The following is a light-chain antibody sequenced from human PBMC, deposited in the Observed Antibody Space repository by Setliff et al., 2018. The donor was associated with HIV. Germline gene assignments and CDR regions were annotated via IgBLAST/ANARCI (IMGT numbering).Light chain of an antibody. J-gene: IGLJ1*01. Sequence: ALAQPRSVSGSPGQSVTISCTGTASDIGNYNYVSWYQQHPDKVPKLIIYDVTKRPSGVPDRFSGSKSGNTASLTISGLQAEDEGDYYCCSYGGTSTSLYVFGTGTKVTVL. CDR3: CSYGGTSTSLYV. CDR1: ASDIGNYNY. CDR2: DVT. V-gene: IGLV2-11*01.